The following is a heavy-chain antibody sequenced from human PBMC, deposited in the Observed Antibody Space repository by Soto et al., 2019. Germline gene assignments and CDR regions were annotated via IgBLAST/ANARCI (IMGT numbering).Heavy chain of an antibody. CDR2: IFPGDSDT. V-gene: IGHV5-51*01. Sequence: LGESLKISCKCSGYSFTSYWIGWVRQMPGKGLEWMGIIFPGDSDTRYSPSFQGQVTISADKSISTAYLQWSSLKASDTAMYYCARGNYGSGSYYKGWYDPWGQGTLVTVSS. CDR1: GYSFTSYW. D-gene: IGHD3-10*01. CDR3: ARGNYGSGSYYKGWYDP. J-gene: IGHJ5*02.